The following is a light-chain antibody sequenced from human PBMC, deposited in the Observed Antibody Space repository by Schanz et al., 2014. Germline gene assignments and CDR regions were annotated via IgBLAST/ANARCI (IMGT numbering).Light chain of an antibody. J-gene: IGLJ1*01. CDR1: SSDVGSYNY. Sequence: QSALTQPRSVSGSPGQSVTISCTGASSDVGSYNYVSWYQQHPGKAPKVTIYGVSKRPSGVPDRFSGSKSGNTASLTISGLQAEDEGDYYCCSYAGSYTYVFGTGTKLTV. V-gene: IGLV2-11*01. CDR3: CSYAGSYTYV. CDR2: GVS.